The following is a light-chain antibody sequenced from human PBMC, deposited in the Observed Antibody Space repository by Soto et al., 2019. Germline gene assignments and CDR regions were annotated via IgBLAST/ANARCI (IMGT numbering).Light chain of an antibody. J-gene: IGKJ4*01. V-gene: IGKV1-39*01. Sequence: DIQMTQPPSSLSASVGDRVTITCRASQSISSYLTWSQQKPGKAPKLLIYAASSLQSGVPSRFSGSGSGTAFTLTISSLQAEDCATYCCQQSYSTPLTFGGGTKVEIK. CDR1: QSISSY. CDR2: AAS. CDR3: QQSYSTPLT.